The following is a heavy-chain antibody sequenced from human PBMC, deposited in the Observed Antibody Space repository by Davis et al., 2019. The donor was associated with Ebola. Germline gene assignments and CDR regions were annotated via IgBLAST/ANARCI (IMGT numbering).Heavy chain of an antibody. V-gene: IGHV1-2*06. CDR2: INPNSGGT. Sequence: ASVKVSCKASGYTFTGYYMHWVRQAPGQGLEWMGRINPNSGGTNYAQKFQGRVTITADESTSTAYMELSSLRSEDTAVYYCARDLDYYDSSGHYYYYGMDVWGKGTTVTVSS. J-gene: IGHJ6*04. CDR3: ARDLDYYDSSGHYYYYGMDV. D-gene: IGHD3-22*01. CDR1: GYTFTGYY.